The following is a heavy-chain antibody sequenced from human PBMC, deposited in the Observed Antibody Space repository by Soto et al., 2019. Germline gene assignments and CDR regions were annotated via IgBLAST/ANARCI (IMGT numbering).Heavy chain of an antibody. CDR2: IYPGDSDT. V-gene: IGHV5-51*01. CDR1: GYTFTNYW. CDR3: AASIFYYGMDV. J-gene: IGHJ6*02. Sequence: GESLKISCKGSGYTFTNYWIGWVRQMPGKGLEWMGIIYPGDSDTKYNPSFQGQVTISADKSITTTYLQWSNLKASDTAIYYCAASIFYYGMDVWGQGTTVTVSS.